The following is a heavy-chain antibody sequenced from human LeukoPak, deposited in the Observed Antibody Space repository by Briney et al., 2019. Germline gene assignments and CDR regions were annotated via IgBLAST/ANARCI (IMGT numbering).Heavy chain of an antibody. CDR1: GFTFSSYE. D-gene: IGHD6-6*01. CDR3: AREQVSPGATGYSSSGFDP. Sequence: PGGSLRLSCAPSGFTFSSYEMIWVRQAPGKGLEWVSYISRSGSTIFYADSVKGRFIISRDNAKNSLYLQMNSLRAEDTAVYYCAREQVSPGATGYSSSGFDPWGQGTLVTVSS. CDR2: ISRSGSTI. V-gene: IGHV3-48*03. J-gene: IGHJ5*02.